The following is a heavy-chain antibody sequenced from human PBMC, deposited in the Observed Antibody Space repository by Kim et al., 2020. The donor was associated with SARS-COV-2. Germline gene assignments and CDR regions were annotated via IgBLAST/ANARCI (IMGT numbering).Heavy chain of an antibody. Sequence: SETLSLTCAVYGGSFSGYYWSWIRRPPGKGLEWIGEINHSGSTNYSPSLKSRVTISVDTSKNQFSLKLRSVTAADTAVYYCARGRAGIVPGAILGIGPHYDYYAMDVWGQGTTVTVSS. V-gene: IGHV4-34*01. CDR2: INHSGST. D-gene: IGHD2-2*02. CDR1: GGSFSGYY. CDR3: ARGRAGIVPGAILGIGPHYDYYAMDV. J-gene: IGHJ6*02.